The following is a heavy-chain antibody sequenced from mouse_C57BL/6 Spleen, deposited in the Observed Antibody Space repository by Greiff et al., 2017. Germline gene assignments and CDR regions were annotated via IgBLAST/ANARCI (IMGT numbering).Heavy chain of an antibody. CDR1: GFTFSDYR. J-gene: IGHJ4*01. CDR3: AREGYSKDYSYYYAMDY. D-gene: IGHD2-5*01. V-gene: IGHV5-17*01. Sequence: EVKLMESGGGLVKPGGSLKLSCAASGFTFSDYRMHWVRQAPEKGLEWVAYISSGSSTIYYADTVKGRFTISRDNAKNTLFLQMTSLRSEDTAMYYCAREGYSKDYSYYYAMDYWGQGTSVTVSS. CDR2: ISSGSSTI.